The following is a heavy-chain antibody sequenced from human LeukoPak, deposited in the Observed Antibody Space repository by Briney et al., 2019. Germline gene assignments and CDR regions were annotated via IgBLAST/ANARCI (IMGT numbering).Heavy chain of an antibody. J-gene: IGHJ3*02. CDR1: GGSISSYY. D-gene: IGHD2-8*01. CDR3: ASQYCTNGVCYFGGAFDI. Sequence: SETLSLTCTVSGGSISSYYWSWIRQPPGKGLEWIGYIYYSGSTNYNPSLKSRVTISVDTSRNQFSLKLSSVTAADTAVYYCASQYCTNGVCYFGGAFDIWGQGTMVTVSS. CDR2: IYYSGST. V-gene: IGHV4-59*08.